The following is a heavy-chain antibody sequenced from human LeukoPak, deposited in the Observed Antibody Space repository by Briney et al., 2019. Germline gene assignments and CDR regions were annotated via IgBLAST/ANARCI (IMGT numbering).Heavy chain of an antibody. CDR3: ARASDILTGYYRDYFLDY. CDR1: GYSISSGYY. D-gene: IGHD3-9*01. J-gene: IGHJ4*02. CDR2: IYHSGST. Sequence: SETLSLTCAVSGYSISSGYYWGWIRQPPGKGLEWIGSIYHSGSTYYNPSLKSRVTISVDTSKKQCSLKLSSVTAADTAVYFCARASDILTGYYRDYFLDYWGQGTLVTVSS. V-gene: IGHV4-38-2*01.